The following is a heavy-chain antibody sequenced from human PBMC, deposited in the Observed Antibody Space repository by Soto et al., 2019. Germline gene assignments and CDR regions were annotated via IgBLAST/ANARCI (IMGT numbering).Heavy chain of an antibody. CDR2: IWYDGSNK. CDR1: GFTFSSYG. CDR3: AREPTPRYDSSGYYSGTYYYYGMDV. J-gene: IGHJ6*02. D-gene: IGHD3-22*01. V-gene: IGHV3-33*01. Sequence: QVQLVESGGGVVQPGRSLRLSCAASGFTFSSYGMHWVRQAPGKGLEWVAVIWYDGSNKYYADSVKGRFTISRDNSKNTLYLQMNSLRAEDTAVYYCAREPTPRYDSSGYYSGTYYYYGMDVWGQGTTVTVSS.